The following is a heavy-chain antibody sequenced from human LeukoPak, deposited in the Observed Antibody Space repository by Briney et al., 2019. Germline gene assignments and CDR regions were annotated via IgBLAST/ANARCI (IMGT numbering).Heavy chain of an antibody. CDR3: ARSRGGFYHY. J-gene: IGHJ4*02. CDR1: GFTFSNGW. Sequence: GGSLRLSCAASGFTFSNGWVHWVRQAPGKGLVWVSRFDTDGSKTTYADSVKGRFTISRDNAKNTLYLQMKSRRVEDTAVYYCARSRGGFYHYWGQGTLVTVSS. D-gene: IGHD2/OR15-2a*01. V-gene: IGHV3-74*01. CDR2: FDTDGSKT.